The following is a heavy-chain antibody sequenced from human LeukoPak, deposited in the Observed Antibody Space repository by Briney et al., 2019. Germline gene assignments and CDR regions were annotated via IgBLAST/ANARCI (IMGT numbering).Heavy chain of an antibody. V-gene: IGHV4-61*02. D-gene: IGHD6-19*01. CDR3: ARDLEGVAVARTVFRNYYYYHYRVV. CDR2: IYTSGST. Sequence: PSQTLSLTCTVSGGSISSGSYYWSWIRQPAGKGLEWIGRIYTSGSTNYNPSLKSRVTMSVDTSQNQFSLQLSSVTAADTAVYYCARDLEGVAVARTVFRNYYYYHYRVVGGKATTLTIS. J-gene: IGHJ6*03. CDR1: GGSISSGSYY.